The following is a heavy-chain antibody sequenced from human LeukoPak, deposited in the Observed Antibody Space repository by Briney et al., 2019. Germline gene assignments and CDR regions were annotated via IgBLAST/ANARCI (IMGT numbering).Heavy chain of an antibody. J-gene: IGHJ3*02. CDR1: GGSISSSSYY. CDR3: AREMASGWYRGDAFDI. D-gene: IGHD6-19*01. Sequence: SQTLSLTCTVSGGSISSSSYYWGWIRQPPGKGLEWIGSIYHSGSTYYNPSLKSRVIISVDTSKNQFSLKLSSVTAADTAVYYCAREMASGWYRGDAFDIWGQGTMVTVSS. V-gene: IGHV4-39*07. CDR2: IYHSGST.